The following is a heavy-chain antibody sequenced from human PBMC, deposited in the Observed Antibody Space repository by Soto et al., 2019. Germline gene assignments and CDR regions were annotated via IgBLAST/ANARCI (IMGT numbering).Heavy chain of an antibody. CDR3: ARDSLYCGGDCSNWFDP. D-gene: IGHD2-21*02. CDR2: IYYSGST. CDR1: GGSISSGGYY. V-gene: IGHV4-31*03. Sequence: SETLSLTCTVSGGSISSGGYYWSWIRQHPGKGLEWIGYIYYSGSTYYNPSLKSRVTISVDTSKNQFSLKLSSVTAADTAVYYCARDSLYCGGDCSNWFDPWGQGTLVTVSS. J-gene: IGHJ5*02.